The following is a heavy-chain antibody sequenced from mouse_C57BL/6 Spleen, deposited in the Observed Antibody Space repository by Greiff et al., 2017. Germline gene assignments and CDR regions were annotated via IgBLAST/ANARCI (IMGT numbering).Heavy chain of an antibody. CDR1: GYTFTDYE. J-gene: IGHJ4*01. Sequence: QVQLKESGAELVRPGASVTLSCKASGYTFTDYEMHWVKQTPVHGLEWIGAIDPETGGTAYNQKFKGKAILTADKSSSTAYMELRSLTSEDSAVYYCTRRDYYGSRSRYYYAMDYWGQGTSVTVSS. CDR3: TRRDYYGSRSRYYYAMDY. V-gene: IGHV1-15*01. D-gene: IGHD1-1*01. CDR2: IDPETGGT.